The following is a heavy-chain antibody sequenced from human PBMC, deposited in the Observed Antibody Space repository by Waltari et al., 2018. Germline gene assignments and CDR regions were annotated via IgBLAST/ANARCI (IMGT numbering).Heavy chain of an antibody. CDR3: ARETDTAMVGRGAFDI. CDR1: GYSISSGYY. J-gene: IGHJ3*02. D-gene: IGHD5-18*01. Sequence: QVQLQESGPGLVKPSETLSLTCAVSGYSISSGYYWGWIRQPPGKGLEWIGSIYHSGSTYDNPSLKSRVTISVDTSKNQFSLKLSSVTAADTAVYYCARETDTAMVGRGAFDIWGQGTMVTVSS. V-gene: IGHV4-38-2*02. CDR2: IYHSGST.